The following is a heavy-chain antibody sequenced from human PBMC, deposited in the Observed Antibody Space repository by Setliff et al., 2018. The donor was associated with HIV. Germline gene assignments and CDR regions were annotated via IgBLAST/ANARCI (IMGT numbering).Heavy chain of an antibody. Sequence: ASVKVSCKASGGTFSSYAISWVRQAPGQGLEWMGIINRSGGTTNYAQKFQGRVTMTRDTSTSTVYMEVSSLRSDDTAVYYCARDRTHRSGWYGYFEYWGQGTLVTVSS. CDR2: INRSGGTT. D-gene: IGHD6-19*01. CDR3: ARDRTHRSGWYGYFEY. J-gene: IGHJ4*02. V-gene: IGHV1-46*01. CDR1: GGTFSSYA.